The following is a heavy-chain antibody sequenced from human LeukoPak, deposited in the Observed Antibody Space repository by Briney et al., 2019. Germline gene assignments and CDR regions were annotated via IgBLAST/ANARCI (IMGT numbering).Heavy chain of an antibody. V-gene: IGHV4-59*08. CDR2: IYYSGST. CDR1: GGPISSYY. Sequence: PSETLSLTCTVSGGPISSYYWNWIRQSPGKGLEWIGYIYYSGSTNYNPSLKSRVTISVDTSKNQFSLRLSSVTAADTAVYYCARFAASPKYAFDIWGQGTMVTVSS. J-gene: IGHJ3*02. CDR3: ARFAASPKYAFDI.